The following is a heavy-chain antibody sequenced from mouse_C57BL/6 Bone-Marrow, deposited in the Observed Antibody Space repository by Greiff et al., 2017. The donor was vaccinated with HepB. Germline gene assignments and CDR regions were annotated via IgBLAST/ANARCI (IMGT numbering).Heavy chain of an antibody. V-gene: IGHV1-50*01. D-gene: IGHD2-5*01. Sequence: VQLQQPGAELVKPGASVKLSCKASGYTFTSYWMQWVKQRPGQGLEWIGEIDPSDSYTNYNQKFKGKATLTVDTSSSTAYMQLSSLTSEDSAVYYCAREGTYYSNYVWFAYWGQGTLVTVSA. CDR2: IDPSDSYT. J-gene: IGHJ3*01. CDR3: AREGTYYSNYVWFAY. CDR1: GYTFTSYW.